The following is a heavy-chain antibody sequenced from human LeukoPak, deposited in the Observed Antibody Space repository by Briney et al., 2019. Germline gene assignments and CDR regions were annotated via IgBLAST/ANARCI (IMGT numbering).Heavy chain of an antibody. CDR3: ARQDRGGIAARLRNYFDH. CDR2: IYYSGST. Sequence: PGGSLRLSCAASGFTFSSYSMNWARQAPGKGLAWIGSIYYSGSTYYNPSLKSRVTISVDTSKNQFSLKLSSVTAADTGVHYCARQDRGGIAARLRNYFDHWGQGTLVTVSS. D-gene: IGHD6-6*01. V-gene: IGHV4-39*01. CDR1: GFTFSSYSMN. J-gene: IGHJ4*02.